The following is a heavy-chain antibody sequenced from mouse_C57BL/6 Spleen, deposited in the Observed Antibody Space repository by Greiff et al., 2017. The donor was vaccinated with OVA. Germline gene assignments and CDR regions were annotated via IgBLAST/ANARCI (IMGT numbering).Heavy chain of an antibody. CDR3: ARSKGYFDV. CDR1: GFTFSDYY. CDR2: INYDGSST. V-gene: IGHV5-16*01. Sequence: DVQLVESEGGLVQPGSSMKLSCTASGFTFSDYYMAWVRQVPEKGLEWVANINYDGSSTYYLDSLKSRFIISRDNAKNILYLQMSSLKSEDTATYYCARSKGYFDVWGTGTTVTVSS. J-gene: IGHJ1*03.